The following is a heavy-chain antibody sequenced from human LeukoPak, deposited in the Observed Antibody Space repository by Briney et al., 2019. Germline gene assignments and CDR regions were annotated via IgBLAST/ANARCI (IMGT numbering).Heavy chain of an antibody. D-gene: IGHD1-14*01. CDR2: IIPIFGTA. J-gene: IGHJ6*03. CDR3: ARCRPPDYYYMDV. V-gene: IGHV1-69*05. Sequence: SVKVSCKASGYTFTSYDINWVRQATGQGLEWMGRIIPIFGTANYAQKFQGRVTITTDESTSTAYMELSSLRSEDTAVYYCARCRPPDYYYMDVWGKGTTVTVSS. CDR1: GYTFTSYD.